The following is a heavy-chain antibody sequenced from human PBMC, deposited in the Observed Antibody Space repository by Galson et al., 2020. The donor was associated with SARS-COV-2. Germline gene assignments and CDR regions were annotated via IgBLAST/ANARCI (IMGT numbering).Heavy chain of an antibody. Sequence: SETLSLTCTVSGDSTNSYYWSWIRQPPGKGLEWLGYVYYSGSTNYNPSLKSRVTMSIDTSKNQFSLKLSSVTAADTAVYYCARQGSWFDTWGQGTLVTVS. CDR3: ARQGSWFDT. CDR1: GDSTNSYY. CDR2: VYYSGST. V-gene: IGHV4-59*08. J-gene: IGHJ5*02.